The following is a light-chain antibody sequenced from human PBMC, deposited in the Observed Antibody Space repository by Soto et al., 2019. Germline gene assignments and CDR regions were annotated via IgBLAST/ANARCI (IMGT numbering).Light chain of an antibody. Sequence: QSALTQPPSASGSPGQSVTISCTGTSSDVGGYNYVSWYLQHPGKAPKLMIYEVSKRPSGVPDRFSGSKSGNTASLTVSGLQAEDEADYYCSSYAGSNNPVVFGGGTKLTVL. J-gene: IGLJ2*01. V-gene: IGLV2-8*01. CDR2: EVS. CDR3: SSYAGSNNPVV. CDR1: SSDVGGYNY.